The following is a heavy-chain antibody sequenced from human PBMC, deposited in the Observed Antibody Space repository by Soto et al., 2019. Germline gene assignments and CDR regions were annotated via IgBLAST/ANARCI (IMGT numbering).Heavy chain of an antibody. Sequence: QVQLVQSGAEVKKPGSSVKVSCKASGGTFSSYAISWVRQAPGQGLAWMGGIIPIFGTADYAQKFQGRVTIAADESTSTAYMELSSLRSEDTAVYYCASHSGSSPEGRYYYGMDVWGQGTTVTVSS. J-gene: IGHJ6*02. CDR1: GGTFSSYA. CDR3: ASHSGSSPEGRYYYGMDV. CDR2: IIPIFGTA. D-gene: IGHD1-26*01. V-gene: IGHV1-69*12.